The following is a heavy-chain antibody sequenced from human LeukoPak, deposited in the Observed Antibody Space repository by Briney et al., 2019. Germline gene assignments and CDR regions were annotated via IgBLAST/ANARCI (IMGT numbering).Heavy chain of an antibody. CDR3: ARGSGFTLLWFGELEDY. J-gene: IGHJ4*02. CDR1: GYTFTSYG. CDR2: MNPNSGNT. D-gene: IGHD3-10*01. Sequence: ASVKVSCKASGYTFTSYGISWVRQAPGQGLEWMGWMNPNSGNTGYAQKFQGRVTMTRNTSISTAYMELSSLRSEDTAVYYCARGSGFTLLWFGELEDYWGQGTLVTVSS. V-gene: IGHV1-8*02.